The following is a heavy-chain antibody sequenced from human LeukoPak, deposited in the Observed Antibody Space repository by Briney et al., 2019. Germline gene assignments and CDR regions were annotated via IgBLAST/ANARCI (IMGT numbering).Heavy chain of an antibody. CDR1: GYIFSIYC. CDR3: ARDPYTSSWYDFDY. J-gene: IGHJ4*02. Sequence: GGPLRLFCAASGYIFSIYCMSWAPQAPGKALEWVGNIKEDGSEKYYVDSVKGRFAISRDNAKNALYLQTNNLRAEDTAVYYCARDPYTSSWYDFDYWGQGTLVTVSS. D-gene: IGHD6-13*01. V-gene: IGHV3-7*04. CDR2: IKEDGSEK.